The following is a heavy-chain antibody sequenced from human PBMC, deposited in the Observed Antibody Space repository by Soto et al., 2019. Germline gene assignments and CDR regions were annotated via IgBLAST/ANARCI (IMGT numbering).Heavy chain of an antibody. V-gene: IGHV1-69*01. CDR1: GGTFSSYA. D-gene: IGHD6-6*01. Sequence: QVQLVQSGAEVKKPGSSVKVSCKASGGTFSSYAISWVRQAPGQGLEWMGGIIHIFGTANYAQKFQGRVTITADESTSTAYMELSSLRSEDTAVYYCARDTTKDSSSSGYYYGMDVWGQGPKVTVSS. CDR2: IIHIFGTA. CDR3: ARDTTKDSSSSGYYYGMDV. J-gene: IGHJ6*02.